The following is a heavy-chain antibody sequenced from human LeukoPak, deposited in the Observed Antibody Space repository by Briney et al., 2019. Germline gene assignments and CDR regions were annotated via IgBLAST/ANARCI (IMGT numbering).Heavy chain of an antibody. D-gene: IGHD3-10*01. Sequence: SETLSLTCTVSGYSISSGYYWGWIRQPPGKGLEWIGEINHSGSTNYNPSLKSRVTISVDTSKNQFSLKLSSVTAADTAVYYCARPAIYYGSGSYSADYYYYYMDVWGKGTTVTISS. CDR1: GYSISSGYY. J-gene: IGHJ6*03. CDR2: INHSGST. CDR3: ARPAIYYGSGSYSADYYYYYMDV. V-gene: IGHV4-38-2*02.